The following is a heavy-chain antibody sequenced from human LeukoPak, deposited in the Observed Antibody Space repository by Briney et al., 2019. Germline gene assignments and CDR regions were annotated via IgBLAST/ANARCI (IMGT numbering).Heavy chain of an antibody. CDR1: AFTVSINY. J-gene: IGHJ5*02. Sequence: AQSLRLACPASAFTVSINYISWVRHPPGKGLEWVSVIYSVGSTYYADSVKGRFTISRDNSKNTLYLQMNSLRAEDTAVYYCARDLRGYSYGYSPWGQGTLVTVSS. CDR3: ARDLRGYSYGYSP. D-gene: IGHD5-18*01. CDR2: IYSVGST. V-gene: IGHV3-53*01.